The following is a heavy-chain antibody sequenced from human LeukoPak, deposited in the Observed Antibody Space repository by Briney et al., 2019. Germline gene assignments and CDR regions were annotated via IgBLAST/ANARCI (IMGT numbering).Heavy chain of an antibody. CDR3: AKDSTVVVVTATLFDS. D-gene: IGHD2-15*01. J-gene: IGHJ4*02. Sequence: GGSLRLSCAASGFTFNNYAMSWVRQAPGKGLEWVSAISGNGGSIYYADSVKGRFTISRDNSKNTLYLQMNSLRGDDTAVYYCAKDSTVVVVTATLFDSWGQGTLVTVS. V-gene: IGHV3-23*01. CDR1: GFTFNNYA. CDR2: ISGNGGSI.